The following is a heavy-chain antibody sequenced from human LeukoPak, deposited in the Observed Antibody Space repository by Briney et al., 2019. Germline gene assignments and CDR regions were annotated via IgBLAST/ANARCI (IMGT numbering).Heavy chain of an antibody. J-gene: IGHJ3*02. CDR3: AKDSSGYLHFDI. Sequence: GGSLRLSCAASGFTFSSYAVSWVRQAPGKGLEWVSAISGSGGSTYYADSVKGRFTISRDNSKNTLYLQMNSLRAEDTAVYYCAKDSSGYLHFDIWGQGTMVTVSS. CDR1: GFTFSSYA. CDR2: ISGSGGST. V-gene: IGHV3-23*01. D-gene: IGHD3-22*01.